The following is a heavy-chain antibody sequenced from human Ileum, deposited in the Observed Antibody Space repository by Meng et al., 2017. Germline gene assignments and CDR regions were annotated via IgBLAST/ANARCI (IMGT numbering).Heavy chain of an antibody. Sequence: QLQLQESGPGLVKPSETLSLTCTVSGGSIRNTNYYWDWIRQPPGKGLEWVGSIYYNGNTYYTPSIKCRVTISIDTANNQYSPKLSFVTSANTAVYDCARYNYYDSSGHSNFDYWGQGTLVTVSS. V-gene: IGHV4-39*01. CDR2: IYYNGNT. D-gene: IGHD3-22*01. J-gene: IGHJ4*02. CDR1: GGSIRNTNYY. CDR3: ARYNYYDSSGHSNFDY.